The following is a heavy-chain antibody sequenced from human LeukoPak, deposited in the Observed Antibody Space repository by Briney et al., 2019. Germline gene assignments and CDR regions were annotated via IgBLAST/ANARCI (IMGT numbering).Heavy chain of an antibody. V-gene: IGHV1-58*02. CDR1: GFTFTSSA. CDR2: IVVGSGNT. J-gene: IGHJ4*02. Sequence: GASVKVSCKASGFTFTSSAMQWVRQARGQRLEWIGWIVVGSGNTNYAQKFQERVTITRDMSTSTAYMELSRLRSDDTAVYYCARGGSYYVDDYWGQGTLVTVSS. D-gene: IGHD1-26*01. CDR3: ARGGSYYVDDY.